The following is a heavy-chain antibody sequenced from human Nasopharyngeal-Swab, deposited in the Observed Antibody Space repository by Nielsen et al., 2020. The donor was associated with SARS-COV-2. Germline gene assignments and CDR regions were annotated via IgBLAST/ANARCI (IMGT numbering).Heavy chain of an antibody. Sequence: ASVKVSCKASGYTFTSYYMHWVRQAPGQRLEWMGWITAGNGNTQYSQKFHDRLTLTSDTSANTAYMDLSSLRSEDTAVYYCVRDDGSSWLLDKWGQGTLVTVSA. V-gene: IGHV1-3*01. J-gene: IGHJ4*02. CDR1: GYTFTSYY. D-gene: IGHD6-13*01. CDR2: ITAGNGNT. CDR3: VRDDGSSWLLDK.